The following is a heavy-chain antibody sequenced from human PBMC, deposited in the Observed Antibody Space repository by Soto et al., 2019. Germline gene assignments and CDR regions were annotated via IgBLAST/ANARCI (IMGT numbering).Heavy chain of an antibody. CDR2: ISSTTNYI. Sequence: EVHLVASGGGLVKPGGSLRLSCATSGFTCTRYSMHWVRQAPGQGLEWVSSISSTTNYIYYGDSMKGRFTISRDNAKNSLYLEMNSLRAEDTAVSYCARETEDLTSNFDYWGQGTLVTVAS. CDR3: ARETEDLTSNFDY. V-gene: IGHV3-21*06. CDR1: GFTCTRYS. J-gene: IGHJ4*02.